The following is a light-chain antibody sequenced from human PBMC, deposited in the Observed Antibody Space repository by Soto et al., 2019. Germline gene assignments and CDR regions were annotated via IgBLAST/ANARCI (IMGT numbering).Light chain of an antibody. CDR1: QGISSY. J-gene: IGKJ5*01. Sequence: AIRMTQSPSSLSASTGDRVTITCRASQGISSYLAWYQQKPGKAPKLLIYVVSTLQSGVPSWFSGSGSGTDFTLTISCLQSEDFATYYCQQYYSYPITFGQGTRLEIK. V-gene: IGKV1-8*01. CDR2: VVS. CDR3: QQYYSYPIT.